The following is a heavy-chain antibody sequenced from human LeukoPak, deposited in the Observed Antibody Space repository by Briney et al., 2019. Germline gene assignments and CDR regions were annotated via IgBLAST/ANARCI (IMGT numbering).Heavy chain of an antibody. J-gene: IGHJ4*02. CDR3: ARDFFAFGGVIALLDY. CDR1: GFTFSSYW. D-gene: IGHD3-16*02. Sequence: GGSLRLSCAASGFTFSSYWMHWVRQAPGKGLVWVSRINSDGSSTSYADSVKGRFTISRDNAKNTLYLQMNSLRDEDTAVYYCARDFFAFGGVIALLDYWGQGTLVTVSS. V-gene: IGHV3-74*01. CDR2: INSDGSST.